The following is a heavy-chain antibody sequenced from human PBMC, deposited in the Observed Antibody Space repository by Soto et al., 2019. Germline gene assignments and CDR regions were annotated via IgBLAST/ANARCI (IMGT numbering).Heavy chain of an antibody. CDR3: ARVVTVVKSFHYWYFDL. V-gene: IGHV1-69*12. J-gene: IGHJ2*01. Sequence: QVQLVQSGAEVKKPGSSVKVSCKASGGTFSSYAISWVRQAPGQGLEWMGGIIPIFGTTNYAQKFQGRVKITAAELTSTAYMELSSLRSEDTAVYYCARVVTVVKSFHYWYFDLWGRGTLVTVSS. CDR2: IIPIFGTT. CDR1: GGTFSSYA. D-gene: IGHD2-15*01.